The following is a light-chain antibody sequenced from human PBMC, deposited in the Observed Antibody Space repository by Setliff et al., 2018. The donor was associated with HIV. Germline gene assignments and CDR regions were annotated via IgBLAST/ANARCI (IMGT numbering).Light chain of an antibody. CDR1: SSDVAAYNS. J-gene: IGLJ1*01. CDR3: CSYAGSYTSYYV. Sequence: QSALAQPRSVSGSPGQSVTVSCTGSSSDVAAYNSVSWYRHHPGKAPKLIIYDVSRRPPGVPDRFSGSKSGNTASLTISGLQAEDEADYYCCSYAGSYTSYYVFGSGT. CDR2: DVS. V-gene: IGLV2-11*01.